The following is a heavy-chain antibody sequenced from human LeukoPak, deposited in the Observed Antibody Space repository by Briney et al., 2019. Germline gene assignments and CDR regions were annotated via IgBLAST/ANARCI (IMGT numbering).Heavy chain of an antibody. CDR1: GFTFSSYW. J-gene: IGHJ2*01. D-gene: IGHD1-26*01. CDR2: ISSSGSGGNT. Sequence: QSGGSLRLSCAASGFTFSSYWMHWARQAPGKGLEWVSGISSSGSGGNTYYADSVKGRFTISRDSSKNTLFLHMNTLRAEDTAIYYCAKDRTVGASYWYFDLWGRGTLVTVSS. CDR3: AKDRTVGASYWYFDL. V-gene: IGHV3-23*01.